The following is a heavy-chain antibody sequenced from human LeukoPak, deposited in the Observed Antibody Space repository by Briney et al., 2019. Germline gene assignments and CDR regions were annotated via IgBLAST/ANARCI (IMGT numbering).Heavy chain of an antibody. CDR2: IYYSGST. V-gene: IGHV4-59*08. CDR3: ARRTLQYYDSSGYSFDY. D-gene: IGHD3-22*01. J-gene: IGHJ4*02. CDR1: GGFISSYY. Sequence: PSETLSLTCTVCGGFISSYYWSWIRQPAGKGLEWIGYIYYSGSTNYNPSLKSRVTISVDTSKNQFSLKLSSVTAADTAVYYCARRTLQYYDSSGYSFDYWGQGTLVTVSS.